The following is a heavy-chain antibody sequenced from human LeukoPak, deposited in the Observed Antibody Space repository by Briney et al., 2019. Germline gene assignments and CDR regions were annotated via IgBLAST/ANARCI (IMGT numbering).Heavy chain of an antibody. CDR2: IPSDGGDK. CDR3: AKYGSGGSSFDY. J-gene: IGHJ4*02. V-gene: IGHV3-30*02. Sequence: GGSLRLSCAASGFTFSNYAMNWARQAPGKGLEWVAFIPSDGGDKYYADSVKGRFTIFRDNSRNTLYLQMNSLRAEDTAVYYCAKYGSGGSSFDYWGQGTLVTVSS. CDR1: GFTFSNYA. D-gene: IGHD2-15*01.